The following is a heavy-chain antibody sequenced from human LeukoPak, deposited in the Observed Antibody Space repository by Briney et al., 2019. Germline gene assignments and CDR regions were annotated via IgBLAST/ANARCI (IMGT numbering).Heavy chain of an antibody. Sequence: PGGSLRLSCAASGFTFSSYAMSWVRQAPGKGLEWVSAISGSGGSTYYADSVKGRFTISRDNSKHTLYMQMNSLRAEDTAVYYCAKDGDNGYSYNIDYWGPGTLITVS. D-gene: IGHD5-18*01. CDR2: ISGSGGST. CDR3: AKDGDNGYSYNIDY. CDR1: GFTFSSYA. V-gene: IGHV3-23*01. J-gene: IGHJ4*02.